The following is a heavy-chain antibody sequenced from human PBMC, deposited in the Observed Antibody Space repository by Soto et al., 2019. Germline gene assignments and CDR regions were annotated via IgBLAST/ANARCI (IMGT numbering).Heavy chain of an antibody. Sequence: SETLSLTCAVSGGSISSSNWWSWVRQPPGKGLEWIGEIYHSGSTNYNPSLKSRVTISVDKSKNQFSLKLSSVTAADTAVYYCASERGDIVVVPAARGYYYYYGMDVWGQGTTVTVSS. V-gene: IGHV4-4*02. CDR2: IYHSGST. CDR3: ASERGDIVVVPAARGYYYYYGMDV. CDR1: GGSISSSNW. D-gene: IGHD2-2*01. J-gene: IGHJ6*02.